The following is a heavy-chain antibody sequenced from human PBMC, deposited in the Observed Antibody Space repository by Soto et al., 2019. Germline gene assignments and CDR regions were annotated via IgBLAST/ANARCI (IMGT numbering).Heavy chain of an antibody. J-gene: IGHJ6*02. CDR2: INPNSGGT. Sequence: ASVKVSCKASGYTFTGYYMHWVRQAPGQGLEWMGWINPNSGGTNYAQKFQGWVTMTRDTSINTAYMELSRLRSDDTAVYYCARELKENYYYDSSGYSHYYGMDVWGQGTTVTVSS. CDR1: GYTFTGYY. CDR3: ARELKENYYYDSSGYSHYYGMDV. V-gene: IGHV1-2*04. D-gene: IGHD3-22*01.